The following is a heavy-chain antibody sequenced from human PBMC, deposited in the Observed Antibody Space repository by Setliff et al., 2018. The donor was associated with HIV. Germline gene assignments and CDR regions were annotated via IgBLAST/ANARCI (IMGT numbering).Heavy chain of an antibody. CDR3: ARWYTPGRGWFDP. V-gene: IGHV4-31*03. CDR2: IYYTGDT. Sequence: SETLSLTCTVSGGSINSGEYYWSWSRQHPGKGLEWIGDIYYTGDTYYNPPLKSRVTMSIDTSKNQFSLRLSSVTAADTAVYYCARWYTPGRGWFDPWGQGTLVTVSS. J-gene: IGHJ5*02. CDR1: GGSINSGEYY. D-gene: IGHD2-15*01.